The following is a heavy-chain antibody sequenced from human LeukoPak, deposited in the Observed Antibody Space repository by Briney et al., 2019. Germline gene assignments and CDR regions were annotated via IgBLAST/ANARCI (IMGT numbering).Heavy chain of an antibody. CDR1: GFTTSTYG. J-gene: IGHJ4*02. D-gene: IGHD3-10*01. CDR3: AKSVYHSGNY. V-gene: IGHV3-23*01. Sequence: GGSLRLSCAASGFTTSTYGMSWVRQAPGKGLEWVSSISGGTTYYADSVKGRFTISRDNSKNTVSLQMNSLRAEDTAVYYCAKSVYHSGNYWGQGTLVTVSS. CDR2: ISGGTT.